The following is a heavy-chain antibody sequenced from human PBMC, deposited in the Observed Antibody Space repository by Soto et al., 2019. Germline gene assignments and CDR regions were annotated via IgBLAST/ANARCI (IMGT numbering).Heavy chain of an antibody. CDR3: ASPAVNDLDADSSAFDI. Sequence: QVQLVQSGAEVKEPGSSVKVSCKVSGGTFSSQTINWVRQVPGQGLEWMGSVIPIIGEGKYAQSFLGRVTITADRSTSTAYMARSSLRCEDRAVYYCASPAVNDLDADSSAFDIWGQGTMVTVSS. D-gene: IGHD1-1*01. J-gene: IGHJ3*02. CDR2: VIPIIGEG. V-gene: IGHV1-69*02. CDR1: GGTFSSQT.